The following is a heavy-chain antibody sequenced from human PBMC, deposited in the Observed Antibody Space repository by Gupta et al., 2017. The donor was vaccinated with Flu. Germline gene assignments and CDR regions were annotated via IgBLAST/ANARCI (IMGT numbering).Heavy chain of an antibody. CDR3: ARSIAVSNDIDY. Sequence: GGIRQPPGKGLEWIGNFYYRGGTYYNPSLESRVTISVDTSKNQFFLQLSSVTAADTAIYYCARSIAVSNDIDYWGQGTLVTVSS. V-gene: IGHV4-39*01. J-gene: IGHJ4*02. D-gene: IGHD6-19*01. CDR2: FYYRGGT.